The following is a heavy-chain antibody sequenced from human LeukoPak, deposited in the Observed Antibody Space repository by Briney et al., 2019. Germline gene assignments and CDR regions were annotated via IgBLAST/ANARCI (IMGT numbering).Heavy chain of an antibody. J-gene: IGHJ6*03. CDR1: GFTFGSYA. D-gene: IGHD6-6*01. CDR2: ISGSGGST. CDR3: AKLSAARLRGYYYMDV. Sequence: GGSLRLSCAASGFTFGSYAMSWVRQAPGKGLEWVSAISGSGGSTYYADSVKGRFTISRDNSKNTLYLQMNSLRAEDTAVYYCAKLSAARLRGYYYMDVWGKGTTVTVSS. V-gene: IGHV3-23*01.